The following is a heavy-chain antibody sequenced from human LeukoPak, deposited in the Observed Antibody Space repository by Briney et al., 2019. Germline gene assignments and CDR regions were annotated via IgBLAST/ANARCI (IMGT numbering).Heavy chain of an antibody. V-gene: IGHV3-11*04. CDR2: ISSSGSNI. D-gene: IGHD2-21*02. J-gene: IGHJ3*02. CDR1: GFTFSDYY. CDR3: ARSGNVVTHPDAFDI. Sequence: GGSLRLSCAASGFTFSDYYMSWIRQAPGKGLEWVSYISSSGSNIYYADSVKGRFTISRDNAKNSPYLQMNSLRAEDTAVYYCARSGNVVTHPDAFDIWGQGTRSPSLQ.